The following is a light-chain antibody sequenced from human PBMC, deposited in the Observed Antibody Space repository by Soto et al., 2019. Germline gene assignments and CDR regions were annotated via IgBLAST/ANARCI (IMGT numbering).Light chain of an antibody. CDR2: GAS. CDR3: QQSYSTPPEIT. Sequence: EVVLTQSPATLSVSPGERATLSCRASQSVSINLAWYQQKPGQAPRLLIYGASTRATGIPARFSGSRSGTDFTLTISSLQPEDFATYYCQQSYSTPPEITFGQGTRLEIK. V-gene: IGKV3-15*01. CDR1: QSVSIN. J-gene: IGKJ5*01.